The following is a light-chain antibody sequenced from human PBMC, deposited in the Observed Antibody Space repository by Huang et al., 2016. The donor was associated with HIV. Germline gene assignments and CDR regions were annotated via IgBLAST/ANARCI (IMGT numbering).Light chain of an antibody. CDR3: QQRFNSIT. CDR1: QRITSY. Sequence: EIVLTQSPATLSLSPGERATLSCRASQRITSYLAWYQQKHGQPPRLLIYDASNRCTGVPARFSGGRSGTYFALTISRLEAIDFADYYCQQRFNSITFGRGTQLEIK. CDR2: DAS. V-gene: IGKV3-11*01. J-gene: IGKJ5*01.